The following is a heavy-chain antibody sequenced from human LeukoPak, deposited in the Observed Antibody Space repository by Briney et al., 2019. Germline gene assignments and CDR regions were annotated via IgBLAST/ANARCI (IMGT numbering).Heavy chain of an antibody. D-gene: IGHD6-19*01. CDR3: AKDGKQWLVPNY. Sequence: PGGSLRLSCKASGFTFRSYGMSWVRQAPGKGLEWVSAISGNGGSTYYADSVKGRFTISRDNSKNTLYLQMNSLRAEDTAVYYCAKDGKQWLVPNYWGQGTLVTVSS. J-gene: IGHJ4*02. CDR1: GFTFRSYG. V-gene: IGHV3-23*01. CDR2: ISGNGGST.